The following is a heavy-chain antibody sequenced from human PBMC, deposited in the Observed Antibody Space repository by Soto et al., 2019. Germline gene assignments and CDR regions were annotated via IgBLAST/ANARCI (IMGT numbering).Heavy chain of an antibody. J-gene: IGHJ4*02. V-gene: IGHV1-8*01. D-gene: IGHD6-19*01. CDR2: VNPNTGDT. Sequence: QVQLVQSGTEVKTSGASVKVSCKASGYSFTSYDINWLRQATGQGPEWRGWVNPNTGDTGLAQRFQARVTLTSDTSINTAYVEVSSLRPDDTAIYFCARAPRPAAIAVLDHWGQGTLVAVSS. CDR3: ARAPRPAAIAVLDH. CDR1: GYSFTSYD.